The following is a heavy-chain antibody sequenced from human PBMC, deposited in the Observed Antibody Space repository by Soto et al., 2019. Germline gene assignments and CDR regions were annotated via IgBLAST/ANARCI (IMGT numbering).Heavy chain of an antibody. Sequence: GGSLRLSCAASGFTFSSYSMNWVRQAPGKGLEWVSSISSSSSYIYYADSVKGRFTISRDNAKNSLYLQMNSLRAEDTAVYYCARLGSGSYYNVLYYGMDVWGQGTTVTVSS. V-gene: IGHV3-21*01. J-gene: IGHJ6*02. CDR2: ISSSSSYI. D-gene: IGHD3-10*01. CDR3: ARLGSGSYYNVLYYGMDV. CDR1: GFTFSSYS.